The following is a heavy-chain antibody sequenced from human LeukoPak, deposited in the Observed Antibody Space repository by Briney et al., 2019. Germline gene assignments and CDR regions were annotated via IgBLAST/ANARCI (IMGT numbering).Heavy chain of an antibody. CDR2: IYHTGNT. CDR3: ARGGAAAYYFDY. J-gene: IGHJ4*02. V-gene: IGHV4-39*07. D-gene: IGHD2-15*01. CDR1: GGSISIGDYY. Sequence: SETLSLTCTVSGGSISIGDYYWGWIRQPPGKGLEWIGSIYHTGNTYYNPSLNSRVTISVDTSKNQFSLKLSSVTAADTAVYYCARGGAAAYYFDYWGQGTLVTVSS.